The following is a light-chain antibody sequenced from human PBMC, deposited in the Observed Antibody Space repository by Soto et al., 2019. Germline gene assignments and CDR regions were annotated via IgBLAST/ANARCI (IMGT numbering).Light chain of an antibody. CDR3: QQYNSYSWT. Sequence: DLQMTQSPSTLSASVGDRVTITCRASQSISSWLAWYQQKPGKAPRILIYDASSLESGVPSTFSGSGSGTQYTLTHSSVQPGDFATYHCQQYNSYSWTFGQGTNVEIK. CDR2: DAS. J-gene: IGKJ1*01. CDR1: QSISSW. V-gene: IGKV1-5*01.